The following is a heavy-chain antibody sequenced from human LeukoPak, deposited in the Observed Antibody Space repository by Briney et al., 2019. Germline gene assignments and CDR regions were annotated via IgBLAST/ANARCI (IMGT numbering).Heavy chain of an antibody. V-gene: IGHV3-15*01. CDR3: ATDFTVGATLGY. Sequence: GGSLRLSCAASGFTFSNAWMNWVRQAPGKGLEWLGRIRRNTEGGTTDYAAPVKGRFTISRDDSKNTLYLQINSLKTEDTAVYYCATDFTVGATLGYWGQGTLVTVSS. CDR1: GFTFSNAW. D-gene: IGHD1-26*01. J-gene: IGHJ4*02. CDR2: IRRNTEGGTT.